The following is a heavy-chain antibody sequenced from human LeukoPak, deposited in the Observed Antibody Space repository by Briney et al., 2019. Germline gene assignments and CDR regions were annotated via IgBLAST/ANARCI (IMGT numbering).Heavy chain of an antibody. CDR1: GFTFTSHA. D-gene: IGHD1-1*01. V-gene: IGHV3-23*01. J-gene: IGHJ4*02. CDR3: ATRAGVAVGGTVADY. Sequence: GGSLRLSCTTSGFTFTSHAMTWVRQAPGKGLEWVSSITGTGGGTYYAESVKGRFSISRDNSKNTLYLQMNSLRVDDTAIYYCATRAGVAVGGTVADYWGQGTLVTVSS. CDR2: ITGTGGGT.